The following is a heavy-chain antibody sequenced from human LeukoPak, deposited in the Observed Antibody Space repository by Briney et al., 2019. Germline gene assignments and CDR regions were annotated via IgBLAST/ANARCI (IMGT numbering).Heavy chain of an antibody. CDR3: ARRSRGVDAFDI. Sequence: GGSLRLSCAASGFTVSSNYMSWVRQAPGKGLEWVSVIYSGGSTYYADSVKGRFTISRDNSKNTLYLQMNSLRAEDTAVYYCARRSRGVDAFDIWGQGTMVTVSS. CDR2: IYSGGST. V-gene: IGHV3-53*01. J-gene: IGHJ3*02. D-gene: IGHD3-10*01. CDR1: GFTVSSNY.